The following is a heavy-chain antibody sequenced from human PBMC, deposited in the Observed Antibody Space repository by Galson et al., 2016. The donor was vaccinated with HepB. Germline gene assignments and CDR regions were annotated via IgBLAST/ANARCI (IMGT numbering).Heavy chain of an antibody. Sequence: SLRLSCAASGFTFSNRDMHWVRQAPGKGLEWVAADSMDGRRKFYADSVKGRFTISRDNSNNMLFLQMSSLRADDTAVYYCAKRHEYCPAVGCSVDCWGQGTLVSVSS. CDR2: DSMDGRRK. V-gene: IGHV3-30*18. CDR1: GFTFSNRD. CDR3: AKRHEYCPAVGCSVDC. J-gene: IGHJ4*02. D-gene: IGHD2/OR15-2a*01.